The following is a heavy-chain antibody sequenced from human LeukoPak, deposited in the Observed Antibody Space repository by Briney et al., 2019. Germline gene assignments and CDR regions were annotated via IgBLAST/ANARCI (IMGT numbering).Heavy chain of an antibody. J-gene: IGHJ4*02. CDR1: GFTFGDYA. CDR3: TRESGYYDSSGYSHGGGFDY. D-gene: IGHD3-22*01. V-gene: IGHV3-49*04. Sequence: GGSLRLSCTASGFTFGDYAMSWVRQAPGKGLEWVGFIRSKAYGGTTEYAASVKGRFTISRDDSKSIAYLQMNSLKTEDTAVYYCTRESGYYDSSGYSHGGGFDYWGQGTLVTVSS. CDR2: IRSKAYGGTT.